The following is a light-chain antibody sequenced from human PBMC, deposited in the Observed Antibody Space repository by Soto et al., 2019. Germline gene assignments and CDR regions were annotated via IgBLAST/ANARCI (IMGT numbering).Light chain of an antibody. V-gene: IGKV1-5*03. CDR2: KAS. Sequence: DIQITQSPSTLSGSGGDRVGITCRASQTISSWLAWYQQKPGKAPKLLIYKASTLKSGVPSRFSGSGSGTEFTLTISSLQPDDFATYYCQHYNSYSEAFGQGTKV. J-gene: IGKJ1*01. CDR3: QHYNSYSEA. CDR1: QTISSW.